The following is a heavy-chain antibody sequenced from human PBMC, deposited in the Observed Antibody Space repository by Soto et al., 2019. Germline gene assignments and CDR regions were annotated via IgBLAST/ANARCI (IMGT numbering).Heavy chain of an antibody. CDR2: ISSRGDGA. J-gene: IGHJ4*02. CDR3: AKREVGYCSGDICYRALDY. CDR1: GFTFNNYV. Sequence: PGGSLRLSCAASGFTFNNYVMNWVRQTPRKGLEWVSSISSRGDGADYAASVNGRFSISRDNSKNTVSLQMSGLRAEDTAIYYCAKREVGYCSGDICYRALDYWGQGILVTVSS. V-gene: IGHV3-23*01. D-gene: IGHD2-15*01.